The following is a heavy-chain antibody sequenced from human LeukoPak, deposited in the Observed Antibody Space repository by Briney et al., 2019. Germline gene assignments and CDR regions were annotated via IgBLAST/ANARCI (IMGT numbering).Heavy chain of an antibody. J-gene: IGHJ4*02. CDR1: GYTFTNYG. V-gene: IGHV1-18*01. Sequence: ASVKVSCKASGYTFTNYGFSWVRQAPGQGLEWMGWISAYNGNTNYAQKLQGRVTMTTDTSTSTAYMELRSLRSDDTAVYYCALVGDSSGYYHYFDYWGQGTLVTVSS. CDR2: ISAYNGNT. D-gene: IGHD3-22*01. CDR3: ALVGDSSGYYHYFDY.